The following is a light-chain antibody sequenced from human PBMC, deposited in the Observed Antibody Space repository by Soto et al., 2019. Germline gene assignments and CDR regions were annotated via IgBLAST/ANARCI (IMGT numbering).Light chain of an antibody. CDR3: NSYTTSSSLYV. CDR1: SSDIGGYDH. V-gene: IGLV2-14*01. Sequence: QSALTQPASVSGSPGQSITIPCTGTSSDIGGYDHVSWYQQHPGKAPKLMVYDVSNRPSGVSDRFSGSKSANTASLTISGLQAEDEADYYCNSYTTSSSLYVVGTGTKLTVL. J-gene: IGLJ1*01. CDR2: DVS.